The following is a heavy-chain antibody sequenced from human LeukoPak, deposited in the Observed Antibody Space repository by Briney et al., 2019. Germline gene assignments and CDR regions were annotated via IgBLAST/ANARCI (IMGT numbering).Heavy chain of an antibody. D-gene: IGHD5-18*01. CDR2: ISSSSTYI. Sequence: PGGSLRLSCAASGFTFSSCNMNWVRQAPGKGLEWVSSISSSSTYIYYADSVKGRFTISRDNSKNTLYLQMNSLRAEDTAVYYCARDRVAIKGGYSYGLDAFDIWGQGTMVTVSS. J-gene: IGHJ3*02. CDR1: GFTFSSCN. CDR3: ARDRVAIKGGYSYGLDAFDI. V-gene: IGHV3-21*04.